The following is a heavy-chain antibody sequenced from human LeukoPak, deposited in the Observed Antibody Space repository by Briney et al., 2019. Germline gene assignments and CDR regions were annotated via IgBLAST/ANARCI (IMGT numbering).Heavy chain of an antibody. V-gene: IGHV3-23*01. J-gene: IGHJ4*02. CDR1: GFTFSSYA. CDR2: ISGSGGST. Sequence: PGGSLRLSCAASGFTFSSYAMSWVRQAPGQGLEWVSAISGSGGSTYYADSVKGRFTISRDNSKNTLYLQMNSLRAEDTAVYYCAKDGDSSGYPYYFDYWGQGTLVTVSS. D-gene: IGHD3-22*01. CDR3: AKDGDSSGYPYYFDY.